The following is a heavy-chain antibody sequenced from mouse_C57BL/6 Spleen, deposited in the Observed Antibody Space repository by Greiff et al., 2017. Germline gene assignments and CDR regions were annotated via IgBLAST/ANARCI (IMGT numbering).Heavy chain of an antibody. J-gene: IGHJ4*01. Sequence: VQLQQSGPGLVKPGASVTISCKASGYAFSSSWMNWVPQRPGKGLEWIGRISPGDGDTNYNGKFKGRATLTADKSSSTAYMQLLILTSEDSAVYFCAREITTIVARGYAMDYWGQGTSVTVSS. CDR3: AREITTIVARGYAMDY. CDR2: ISPGDGDT. V-gene: IGHV1-82*01. CDR1: GYAFSSSW. D-gene: IGHD1-1*01.